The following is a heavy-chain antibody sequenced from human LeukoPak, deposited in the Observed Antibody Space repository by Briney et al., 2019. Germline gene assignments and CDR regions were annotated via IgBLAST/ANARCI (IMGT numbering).Heavy chain of an antibody. J-gene: IGHJ4*02. CDR2: IYYSGST. CDR3: ARWAYRYGTIDDY. D-gene: IGHD5-18*01. CDR1: GGSISSSSYY. V-gene: IGHV4-39*01. Sequence: SETLSLTCTVSGGSISSSSYYWGWIRQPPGTGLEWIGSIYYSGSTYYNPSLKSRVTISVDTSKNQFSLKLSSVTAADTAVYYCARWAYRYGTIDDYWGQGTLVTVSS.